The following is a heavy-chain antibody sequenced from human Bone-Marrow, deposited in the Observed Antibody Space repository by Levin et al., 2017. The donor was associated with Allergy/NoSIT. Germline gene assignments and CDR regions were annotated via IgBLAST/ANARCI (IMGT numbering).Heavy chain of an antibody. CDR1: GGSISSYY. CDR3: ARAWMGYSSSFHFDY. J-gene: IGHJ4*02. V-gene: IGHV4-59*01. CDR2: IYYSGST. D-gene: IGHD6-6*01. Sequence: SETLSLTCTVSGGSISSYYWSWIRQPPGKGLEWIGYIYYSGSTNYNPSLKSRVTISVDTSKNQFSLKLSSVTAADTAVYYCARAWMGYSSSFHFDYWGQGTLVTVSS.